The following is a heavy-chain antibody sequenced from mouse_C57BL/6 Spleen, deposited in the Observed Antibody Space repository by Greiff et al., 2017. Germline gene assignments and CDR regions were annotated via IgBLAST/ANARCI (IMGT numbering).Heavy chain of an antibody. CDR2: INPSSGYT. D-gene: IGHD2-1*01. J-gene: IGHJ4*01. CDR3: ARRNYEDYYAMDY. Sequence: QVQLQQSGAELARPGASVKMSCKASGYTFTSYTMHWVKQRPGQGLEWIGYINPSSGYTKYNQKFKDKATLTADKSSSTAYMQLSSLTSEDSAVYYCARRNYEDYYAMDYWGQGTSVTVSS. V-gene: IGHV1-4*01. CDR1: GYTFTSYT.